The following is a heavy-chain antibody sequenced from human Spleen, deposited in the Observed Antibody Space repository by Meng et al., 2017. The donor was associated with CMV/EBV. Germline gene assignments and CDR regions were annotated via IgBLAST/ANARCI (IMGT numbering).Heavy chain of an antibody. J-gene: IGHJ6*02. Sequence: SLKISCAASGFTFGDYAMHWVRQVPGKGLEWVSSINWNGGAIDYTASVKGRFTISRDNANNSLYLQMNSLRTEDTAFYYCAKDAFLGWSLPAAGVDVWGQGTTVTVSS. CDR1: GFTFGDYA. D-gene: IGHD3-3*01. CDR3: AKDAFLGWSLPAAGVDV. V-gene: IGHV3-9*01. CDR2: INWNGGAI.